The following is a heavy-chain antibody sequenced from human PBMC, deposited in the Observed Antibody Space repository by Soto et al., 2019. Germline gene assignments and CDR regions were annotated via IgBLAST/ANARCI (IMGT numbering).Heavy chain of an antibody. CDR3: ARRDMLTGYVYFDY. Sequence: PGESLKISCQASGYTFTKYWVGWVRQMPGKGLEWMGIIYPDDSDTRYSPSFQGHVTISADRSISTAYLQWSSLKASDSATYYCARRDMLTGYVYFDYWGQGTQVTVSS. CDR1: GYTFTKYW. J-gene: IGHJ4*02. D-gene: IGHD3-9*01. V-gene: IGHV5-51*01. CDR2: IYPDDSDT.